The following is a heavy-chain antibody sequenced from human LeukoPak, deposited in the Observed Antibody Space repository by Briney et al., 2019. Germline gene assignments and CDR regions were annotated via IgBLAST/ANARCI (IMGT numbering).Heavy chain of an antibody. CDR3: ARVSRIAVAGPDY. D-gene: IGHD6-19*01. CDR2: IYYSGST. V-gene: IGHV4-39*07. Sequence: PSETLSLTCTVSGGSISSSSYYWGWIRQPPGKGLEWIGSIYYSGSTYYNPSLKSRVTISVDTSKNQFSLKLSSVTAADTAVYYCARVSRIAVAGPDYWGQETLVTVSS. CDR1: GGSISSSSYY. J-gene: IGHJ4*02.